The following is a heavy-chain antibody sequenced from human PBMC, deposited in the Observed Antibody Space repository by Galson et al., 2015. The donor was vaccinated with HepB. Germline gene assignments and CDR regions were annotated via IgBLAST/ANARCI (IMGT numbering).Heavy chain of an antibody. CDR3: ARGQEQQLIRAQYYGMDV. CDR1: GYTFTSYG. D-gene: IGHD6-13*01. J-gene: IGHJ6*02. CDR2: ISAYNGNT. Sequence: KASGYTFTSYGISWVRQAPGQGLEWMGWISAYNGNTNYAQKLQGRVTMTTDTSTSTAYMELRSLRSDDTAVYYCARGQEQQLIRAQYYGMDVWGQGTTVTVSS. V-gene: IGHV1-18*04.